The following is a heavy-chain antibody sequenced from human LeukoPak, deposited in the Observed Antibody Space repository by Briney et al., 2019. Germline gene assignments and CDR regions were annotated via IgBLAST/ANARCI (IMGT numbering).Heavy chain of an antibody. CDR1: GGSFSGYY. V-gene: IGHV4-34*01. CDR3: ARGLPSYGSSPLDY. CDR2: INHSGST. Sequence: SETLSLTCAVYGGSFSGYYWSWIRQPPGKGLEWIGEINHSGSTNYNPSLKSRVTISVDTSKNRFSLKLSSVTAADTAVYYCARGLPSYGSSPLDYWGQGTLVTVSS. D-gene: IGHD5-18*01. J-gene: IGHJ4*02.